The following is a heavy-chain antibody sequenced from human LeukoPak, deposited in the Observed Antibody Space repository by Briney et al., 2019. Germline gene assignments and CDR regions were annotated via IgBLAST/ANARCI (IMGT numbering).Heavy chain of an antibody. Sequence: PSETLSLTRTVSGGSISSDDHYWSWLRQPPGKGLEWIGYVYYSGRTSYNPSLKSRVSLSVDASENQFSLQLTSVTAADTAVYYCARGLGFIRYFDYWGRGTLVTVSS. CDR3: ARGLGFIRYFDY. V-gene: IGHV4-30-4*08. D-gene: IGHD3-10*01. CDR1: GGSISSDDHY. CDR2: VYYSGRT. J-gene: IGHJ4*02.